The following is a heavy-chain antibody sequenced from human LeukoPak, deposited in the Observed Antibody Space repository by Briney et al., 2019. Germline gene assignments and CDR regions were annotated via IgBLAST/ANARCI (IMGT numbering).Heavy chain of an antibody. CDR3: AKDIGSSGYLFV. J-gene: IGHJ4*02. V-gene: IGHV3-9*01. Sequence: GGSLRLSCAASGFTFDDYAMHWVRQAPGKGLEWVSGISWNSGSIGYADSVKGRFTISRDNAKNSLYLQMNSLRAEDTALYYCAKDIGSSGYLFVWGQGTLVTVSS. CDR1: GFTFDDYA. D-gene: IGHD3-22*01. CDR2: ISWNSGSI.